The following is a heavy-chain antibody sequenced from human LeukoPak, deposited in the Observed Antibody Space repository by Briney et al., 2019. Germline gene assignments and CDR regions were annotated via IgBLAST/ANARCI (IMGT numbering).Heavy chain of an antibody. J-gene: IGHJ4*02. CDR2: ISPYNGNI. CDR1: GYAFTRYG. Sequence: WASVKVSCKAFGYAFTRYGINWVRQAPGQGLEWMGWISPYNGNIKYAQKVQGRVTMTTDTSTTTAYMELRSLRYDDTAVYYCAREKDAFCSDWGQGTLVTVSS. D-gene: IGHD3-3*01. CDR3: AREKDAFCSD. V-gene: IGHV1-18*01.